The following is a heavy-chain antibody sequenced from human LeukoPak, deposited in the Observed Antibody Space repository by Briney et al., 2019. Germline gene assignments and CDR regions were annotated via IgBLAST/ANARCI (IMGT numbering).Heavy chain of an antibody. CDR3: ARGSPEAANLTFND. J-gene: IGHJ4*02. Sequence: GGSLRLSCAASGSTFDTHWMNWVRQAPGKGLEWVANIRQDGGEKYFVDSVKGRFTISRDNAKTSLYLQMSSLRAEDTAVYDCARGSPEAANLTFNDWGQGTLVTVSS. V-gene: IGHV3-7*04. CDR2: IRQDGGEK. CDR1: GSTFDTHW. D-gene: IGHD6-13*01.